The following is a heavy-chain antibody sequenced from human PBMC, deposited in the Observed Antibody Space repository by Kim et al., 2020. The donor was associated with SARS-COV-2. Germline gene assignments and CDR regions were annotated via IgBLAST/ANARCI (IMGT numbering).Heavy chain of an antibody. CDR3: AKDRRIQLFSYYYYGMDV. CDR1: GFTFSSYA. V-gene: IGHV3-23*01. D-gene: IGHD5-18*01. J-gene: IGHJ6*02. Sequence: GGSLRLSCAASGFTFSSYAMSWVRQAPGKGLEWVSAISGSGGSTYYADSVKGRFTISRDNSKNTLYLQMNSLRAEDTAVYYCAKDRRIQLFSYYYYGMDVWGQGTTVTVSS. CDR2: ISGSGGST.